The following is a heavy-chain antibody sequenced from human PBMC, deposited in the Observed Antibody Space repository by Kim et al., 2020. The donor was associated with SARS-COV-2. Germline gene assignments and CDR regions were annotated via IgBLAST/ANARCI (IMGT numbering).Heavy chain of an antibody. J-gene: IGHJ6*02. Sequence: GGSLRLSCAASGFTFSSYSMNWVRQAPGKGLEWVSSISSSSSYIYYADSVKGRFTISRDNAKNSLYLQMNSLRAEDTAVYYCARGYCSGGSCYHRDYYYYYGMDVWGQGTTVTVSS. D-gene: IGHD2-15*01. CDR1: GFTFSSYS. V-gene: IGHV3-21*01. CDR3: ARGYCSGGSCYHRDYYYYYGMDV. CDR2: ISSSSSYI.